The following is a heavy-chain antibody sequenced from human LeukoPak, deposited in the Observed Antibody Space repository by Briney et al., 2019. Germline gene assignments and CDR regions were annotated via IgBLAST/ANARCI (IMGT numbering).Heavy chain of an antibody. D-gene: IGHD6-19*01. CDR3: AKSYSSAYGLPDY. CDR1: GGSISSGG. V-gene: IGHV3-64*02. Sequence: LSLTCTVSGGSISSGGYYWSWIRQHPGKGLEFVSAITSNGGSTYYADSVEGRFTISRDNSKNTLYLQMGSLRAEDMAVYYCAKSYSSAYGLPDYWGQGTLVTVSS. J-gene: IGHJ4*02. CDR2: ITSNGGST.